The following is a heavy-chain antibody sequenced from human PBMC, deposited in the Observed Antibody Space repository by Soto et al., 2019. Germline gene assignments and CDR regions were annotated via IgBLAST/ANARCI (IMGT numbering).Heavy chain of an antibody. Sequence: SETLSLTCTVSGGSISSSTYYWDWIRQPPGKGLEWIGSIYYSGTTYYSPSLKSRVTISVDTSTNQFSLQLSSVTATDTAVYYCARRGGYDDFYLLYFWGQGTLVTVSS. CDR1: GGSISSSTYY. J-gene: IGHJ4*02. D-gene: IGHD5-12*01. CDR3: ARRGGYDDFYLLYF. CDR2: IYYSGTT. V-gene: IGHV4-39*01.